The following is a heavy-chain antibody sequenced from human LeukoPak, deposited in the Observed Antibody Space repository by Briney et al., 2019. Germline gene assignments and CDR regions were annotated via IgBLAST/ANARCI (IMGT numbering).Heavy chain of an antibody. CDR3: CSGSYYFDY. CDR1: GGSISSYY. CDR2: IYYSGST. V-gene: IGHV4-59*01. J-gene: IGHJ4*02. D-gene: IGHD3-10*02. Sequence: PSETLSLTCTVSGGSISSYYWSWIRQPPGKGLEWIGYIYYSGSTNYSPSLKSRVTISVDTSKNQFSLKLSSVTAADTAVYYCCSGSYYFDYWGQGTLVTVSS.